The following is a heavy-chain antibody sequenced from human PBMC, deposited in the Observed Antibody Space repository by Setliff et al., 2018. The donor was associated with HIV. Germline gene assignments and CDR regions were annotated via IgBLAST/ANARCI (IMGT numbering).Heavy chain of an antibody. V-gene: IGHV1-2*06. Sequence: GASVKVSCKASGCTFTSYAMHWVRQAPGQRLEWMGRIIPNSGGTNYAQKFQGRVTMTRDTSISTGYMELSRLRSDDTAVYYCATKVYCTNGVCLDAFDIWGQGTMVTVSS. D-gene: IGHD2-8*01. CDR2: IIPNSGGT. CDR3: ATKVYCTNGVCLDAFDI. CDR1: GCTFTSYA. J-gene: IGHJ3*02.